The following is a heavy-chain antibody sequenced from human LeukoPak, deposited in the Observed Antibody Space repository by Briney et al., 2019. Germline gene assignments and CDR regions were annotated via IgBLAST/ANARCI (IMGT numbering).Heavy chain of an antibody. CDR1: GFTVSSNY. CDR2: INTDETST. D-gene: IGHD2-21*01. J-gene: IGHJ3*02. Sequence: PGGSLRLSCAASGFTVSSNYMSWVRQAPGKGLVWVSRINTDETSTSYADSVKGRFTISRDNAKNTLYLQMNSLRAEDTAVYYCAMRAYCGGDCYRALDAFDIWGQGTMVTVSS. CDR3: AMRAYCGGDCYRALDAFDI. V-gene: IGHV3-74*01.